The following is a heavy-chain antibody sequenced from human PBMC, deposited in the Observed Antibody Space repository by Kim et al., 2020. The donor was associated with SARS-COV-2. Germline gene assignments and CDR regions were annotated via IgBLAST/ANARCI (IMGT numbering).Heavy chain of an antibody. D-gene: IGHD3-10*01. CDR3: AREGSGSYNWFDP. V-gene: IGHV1-3*01. J-gene: IGHJ5*02. Sequence: SQNFQGRVTLTRDTSGSTSYMELSSLTSKETAVYYCAREGSGSYNWFDPWGQGTLVTVSS.